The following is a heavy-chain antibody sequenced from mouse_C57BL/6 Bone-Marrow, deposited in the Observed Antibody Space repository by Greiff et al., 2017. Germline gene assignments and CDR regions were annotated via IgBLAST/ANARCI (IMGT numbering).Heavy chain of an antibody. CDR3: ERGGGLRCAY. CDR2: ISYDGSN. V-gene: IGHV3-6*01. CDR1: GYSITSGYY. Sequence: DVQLQESGPGLVKPSQSLSLSCSVSGYSITSGYYCNWLRQSPGNKLEWMCYISYDGSNNYTPTLKNRISITRDTSKNQVFLKLNSVTTEDTATYYCERGGGLRCAYWGQGTLVTVSA. D-gene: IGHD2-2*01. J-gene: IGHJ3*01.